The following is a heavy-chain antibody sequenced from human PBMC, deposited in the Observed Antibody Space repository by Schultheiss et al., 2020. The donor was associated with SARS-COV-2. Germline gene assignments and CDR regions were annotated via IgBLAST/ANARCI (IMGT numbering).Heavy chain of an antibody. V-gene: IGHV1-2*02. CDR3: ARDAPSLWSGYPAGFDP. Sequence: ASVKVSCKASGYTFTSYDINWVRQAPGQGLEWMGWINPNSGGTNYAQKFQGRVTMTRDTSISTAYMELSRLRSDDTAVYYCARDAPSLWSGYPAGFDPWGQGTLVTVSS. J-gene: IGHJ5*02. CDR1: GYTFTSYD. CDR2: INPNSGGT. D-gene: IGHD3-3*01.